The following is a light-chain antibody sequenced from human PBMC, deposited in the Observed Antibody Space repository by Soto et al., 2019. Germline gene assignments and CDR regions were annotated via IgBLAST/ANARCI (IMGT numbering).Light chain of an antibody. CDR2: GDT. J-gene: IGLJ2*01. CDR1: SSNIGAGYG. Sequence: QSVLTQPPSVSGAPGQRVTISCTGSSSNIGAGYGVHWYQQLPGTAPKLLIYGDTNRPSGVPDRFSGSKSDTSASLAITGLRAEDEADYYCQSYDTSLSGFVIFGGGTKLTVL. V-gene: IGLV1-40*01. CDR3: QSYDTSLSGFVI.